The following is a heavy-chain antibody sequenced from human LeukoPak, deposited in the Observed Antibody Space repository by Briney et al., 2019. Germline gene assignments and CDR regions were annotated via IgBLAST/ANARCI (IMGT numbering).Heavy chain of an antibody. Sequence: NPSETLSLTCTVSGDSISSSIYYWGWIRQPPGRGLEWIGSMHYSGSTYYKPSLKSRLTISIDTSNNHFSLKLSSVTAADTAVYYCARDGRGVWSGYYGDSGSWFDPWGQGTLVTVSS. V-gene: IGHV4-39*07. J-gene: IGHJ5*02. CDR1: GDSISSSIYY. D-gene: IGHD3-3*01. CDR3: ARDGRGVWSGYYGDSGSWFDP. CDR2: MHYSGST.